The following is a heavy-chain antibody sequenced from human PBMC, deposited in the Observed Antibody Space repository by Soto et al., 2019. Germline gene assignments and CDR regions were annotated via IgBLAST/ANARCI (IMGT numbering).Heavy chain of an antibody. V-gene: IGHV3-33*01. CDR3: ARDRVVVDATGYYYGMDV. D-gene: IGHD2-15*01. CDR2: IWYDGSNK. J-gene: IGHJ6*02. Sequence: PGGSLRLSCAASGFTFSSYGMHWVRQAPGKGLEWVAVIWYDGSNKYYADSVKGRFTISRDNSKNTLYLQMNSLRAEDTAVYYCARDRVVVDATGYYYGMDVWGQGTTVTVSS. CDR1: GFTFSSYG.